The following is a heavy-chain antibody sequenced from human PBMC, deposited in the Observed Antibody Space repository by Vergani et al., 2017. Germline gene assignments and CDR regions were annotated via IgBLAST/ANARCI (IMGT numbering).Heavy chain of an antibody. D-gene: IGHD3-22*01. CDR3: ARYYYDSSGPDDAFDI. CDR2: IYYSGST. Sequence: QVQLQQWGAGLLKPSETLSLTCAVYGGSFSGYYWSWIRQPPGKGLEWIGYIYYSGSTNYNPSLKSRVTISVDTSKNQFSLNLSSVTAADTAVYYCARYYYDSSGPDDAFDIWGQGTMVTVSS. CDR1: GGSFSGYY. J-gene: IGHJ3*02. V-gene: IGHV4-34*11.